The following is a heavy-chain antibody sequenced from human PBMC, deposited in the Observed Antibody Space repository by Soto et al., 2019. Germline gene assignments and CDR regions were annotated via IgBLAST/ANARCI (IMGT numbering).Heavy chain of an antibody. J-gene: IGHJ4*02. V-gene: IGHV5-51*01. CDR2: FSPRDSYA. Sequence: GETLKISCTGSRYSFSTYWIGWVRQRPGKGLEWMGIFSPRDSYARYSPTFNGQVTFSADKSINTAYLQWSSLRASDTAIYFSARGQTVFYSSGGHFPFDSWGQGTLVNVS. CDR1: RYSFSTYW. D-gene: IGHD2-21*02. CDR3: ARGQTVFYSSGGHFPFDS.